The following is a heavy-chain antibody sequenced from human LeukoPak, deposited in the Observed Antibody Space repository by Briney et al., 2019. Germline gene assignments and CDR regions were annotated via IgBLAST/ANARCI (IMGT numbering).Heavy chain of an antibody. J-gene: IGHJ6*03. CDR3: ARANENYDSSGHTFTYYYYMDV. D-gene: IGHD3-22*01. V-gene: IGHV1-3*03. CDR2: INAGNGNT. Sequence: GASVKVSCKASGYIFTTYAMHWVRQTPGQRLKWMGWINAGNGNTKYSQEFQGRVTITRDTSASTASMELSSLRSEDTAVYYCARANENYDSSGHTFTYYYYMDVWGKGTTVTVSS. CDR1: GYIFTTYA.